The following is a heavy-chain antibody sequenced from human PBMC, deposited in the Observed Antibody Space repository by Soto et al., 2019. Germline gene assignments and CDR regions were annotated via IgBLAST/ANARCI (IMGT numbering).Heavy chain of an antibody. Sequence: PGGSLRLSCVASGFTFSSYSMNWVRQAPGKGLEWVSYISSTSSYIYYADSVKGRFTISRDNAKNSLFLQMNSLRAENTAVYYCARVWYCTSNSCPFDYWGQGTLVTVSS. CDR2: ISSTSSYI. D-gene: IGHD2-2*01. CDR3: ARVWYCTSNSCPFDY. V-gene: IGHV3-21*01. J-gene: IGHJ4*02. CDR1: GFTFSSYS.